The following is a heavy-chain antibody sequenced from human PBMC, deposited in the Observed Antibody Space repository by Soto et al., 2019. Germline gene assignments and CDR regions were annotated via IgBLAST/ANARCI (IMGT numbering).Heavy chain of an antibody. CDR1: GYNFTTYA. CDR3: ASTPEGYRSSSSCPFDY. Sequence: ASVKVSCKXSGYNFTTYAVNWVRQAPGQGLEWMGWISAHNGNTNYAEKIQDRVTMTTDTSTTTAYMELRSLRSDDTAVYYCASTPEGYRSSSSCPFDYWGQGTLVTVSS. CDR2: ISAHNGNT. D-gene: IGHD2-2*01. J-gene: IGHJ4*02. V-gene: IGHV1-18*04.